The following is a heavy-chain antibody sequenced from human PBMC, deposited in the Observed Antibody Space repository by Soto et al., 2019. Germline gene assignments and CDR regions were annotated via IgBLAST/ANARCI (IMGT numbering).Heavy chain of an antibody. J-gene: IGHJ4*02. D-gene: IGHD3-22*01. Sequence: DVQLVESGGGLVQPGGSLRLSCAASGFTFSSYWMSWVRQAPGKGLEWVANIKQDGSEKYYVDSVMGRFTISRDNAKNSLYVQMNSLRADDSAVYYCARGYDSSGYRLGDWGQGTLVTVSS. CDR2: IKQDGSEK. CDR1: GFTFSSYW. CDR3: ARGYDSSGYRLGD. V-gene: IGHV3-7*01.